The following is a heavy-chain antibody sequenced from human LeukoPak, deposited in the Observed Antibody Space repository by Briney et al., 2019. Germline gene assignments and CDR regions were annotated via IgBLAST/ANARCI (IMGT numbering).Heavy chain of an antibody. Sequence: GGSLRLSCAASGFTFSSYWMIWARQAPGKGLEWVANIKQDGSEKYYVDSVKGRFTISRDNAKNSLYLQMNSLRGEDTAVYYCARDWGLTYYYFYYYMDVWGKGTTVTVSS. D-gene: IGHD3-10*01. CDR1: GFTFSSYW. CDR3: ARDWGLTYYYFYYYMDV. CDR2: IKQDGSEK. V-gene: IGHV3-7*01. J-gene: IGHJ6*03.